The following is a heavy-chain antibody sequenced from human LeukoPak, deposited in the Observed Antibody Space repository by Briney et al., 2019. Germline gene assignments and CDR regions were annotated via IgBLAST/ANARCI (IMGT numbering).Heavy chain of an antibody. CDR3: ARDSEYSISLYNWFDP. CDR2: IKQGGSEK. V-gene: IGHV3-7*01. J-gene: IGHJ5*02. D-gene: IGHD6-6*01. Sequence: ETLSLTCAVSGYSISSGYYWGWIRQPPGKGLEWVANIKQGGSEKYYVDSVKGRFTISRDNAKNSLYLQMNSLRAEDTAVYYCARDSEYSISLYNWFDPWGQGTLVTVSS. CDR1: GYSISSGYY.